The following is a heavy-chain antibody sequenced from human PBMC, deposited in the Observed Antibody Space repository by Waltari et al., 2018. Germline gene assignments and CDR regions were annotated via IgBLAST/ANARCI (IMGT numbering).Heavy chain of an antibody. CDR1: GGSFSGYY. Sequence: QVQLQQWGAGLLKPSETLSLTCAVYGGSFSGYYLSWIRQPPGKGLEWIGEINHRGSTNYNPSLKSRVTISVDTSKNQFSLKLSSVTAADTAVYYCARVKSAGAHDYWGQGTLVTVSS. J-gene: IGHJ4*02. V-gene: IGHV4-34*01. D-gene: IGHD6-13*01. CDR2: INHRGST. CDR3: ARVKSAGAHDY.